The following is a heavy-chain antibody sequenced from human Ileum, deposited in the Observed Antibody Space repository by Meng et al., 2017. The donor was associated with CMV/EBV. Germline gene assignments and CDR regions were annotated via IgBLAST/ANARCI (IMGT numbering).Heavy chain of an antibody. V-gene: IGHV1-69*05. D-gene: IGHD2-2*01. Sequence: SVKVSCKASGGTFSSYAISWVRQAPGQGLEWMGGIIPIFGTANYAQKFQGRVTITTDESTSTAYMELSSLRSEDTAVYYCARGARYCSSTSCHFRDDYYYYGMDVWGQGTTVTVSS. J-gene: IGHJ6*02. CDR2: IIPIFGTA. CDR3: ARGARYCSSTSCHFRDDYYYYGMDV. CDR1: GGTFSSYA.